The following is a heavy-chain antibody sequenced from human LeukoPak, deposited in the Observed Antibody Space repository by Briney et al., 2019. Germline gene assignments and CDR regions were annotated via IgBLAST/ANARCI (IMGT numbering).Heavy chain of an antibody. CDR2: IKQDGSEK. CDR3: ARDPPEPGIAAVGDY. CDR1: GFTFSSYW. Sequence: PGGSLRLSCAASGFTFSSYWMSWVRQAPGKGPEWVANIKQDGSEKYYVDSVKGRFTISRDNAKNSLYLQMNSLRAEDTAVYYCARDPPEPGIAAVGDYWGQGTLVTVSS. D-gene: IGHD6-13*01. V-gene: IGHV3-7*03. J-gene: IGHJ4*02.